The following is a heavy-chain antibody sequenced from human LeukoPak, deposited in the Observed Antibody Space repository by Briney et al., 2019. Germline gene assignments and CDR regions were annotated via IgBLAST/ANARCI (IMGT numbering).Heavy chain of an antibody. CDR2: IYYSGST. D-gene: IGHD1-1*01. J-gene: IGHJ4*02. CDR1: GGSISSYY. V-gene: IGHV4-59*01. Sequence: PSETLSLTCTVSGGSISSYYWSWIRQPPGKGLEWIGYIYYSGSTNYNPSLKSRVTISVDTSRNQFSLNLNSVTPADTAVYYCARVTDWNDLDYWGQGTLVTVSS. CDR3: ARVTDWNDLDY.